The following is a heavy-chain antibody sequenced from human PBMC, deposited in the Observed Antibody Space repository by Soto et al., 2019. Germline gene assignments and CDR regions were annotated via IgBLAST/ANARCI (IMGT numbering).Heavy chain of an antibody. CDR1: GFSFSTYS. D-gene: IGHD2-21*02. V-gene: IGHV3-21*01. CDR2: ISSRSDT. Sequence: GGSLRLSCAASGFSFSTYSMNWVRQAPGKGLEWVSSISSRSDTYYADSVKGRFTISRDNAKNSVSLQMDSLRAEAAAVYYCAREETAWPLAYGLDVWG. J-gene: IGHJ6*01. CDR3: AREETAWPLAYGLDV.